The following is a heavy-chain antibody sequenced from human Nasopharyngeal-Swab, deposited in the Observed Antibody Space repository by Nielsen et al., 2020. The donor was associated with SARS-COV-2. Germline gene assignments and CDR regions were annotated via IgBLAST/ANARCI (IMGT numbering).Heavy chain of an antibody. J-gene: IGHJ4*02. V-gene: IGHV4-59*08. CDR1: GGSINSSY. Sequence: SETLSLTCTVSGGSINSSYWSWIRQPPGKGLEWIGYISYSGSTNYNPSLTSRVTISVDTSKNQFSLKLNSVTAADTAVYYCARRETIVGSFDYWGQGTLVTVSS. CDR3: ARRETIVGSFDY. CDR2: ISYSGST. D-gene: IGHD1-26*01.